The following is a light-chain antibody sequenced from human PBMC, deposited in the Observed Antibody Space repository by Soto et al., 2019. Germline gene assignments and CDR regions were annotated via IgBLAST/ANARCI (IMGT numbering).Light chain of an antibody. CDR2: AAS. J-gene: IGKJ1*01. CDR1: QNLGSGY. V-gene: IGKV3-20*01. CDR3: QQYDTSPRT. Sequence: EIVLTQSPGTLSLSPGDRATLSCRASQNLGSGYLAWYQQKPGQAPRILIYAASTRATGIPDRFSGSGSGTDYSLTISRLEPEDFAVYYCQQYDTSPRTFGQGTTVDIK.